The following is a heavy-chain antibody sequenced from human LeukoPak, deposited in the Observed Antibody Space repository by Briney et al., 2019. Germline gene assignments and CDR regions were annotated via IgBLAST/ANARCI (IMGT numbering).Heavy chain of an antibody. D-gene: IGHD1/OR15-1a*01. CDR2: INEDGSGK. CDR1: GFTFSDHW. CDR3: ARHIPRGNNYFDC. J-gene: IGHJ4*02. Sequence: GGSLRLSCAASGFTFSDHWMTWVRQAPGKGLEWVANINEDGSGKYYVDSVKSRFTISRDNAKNSLSLQMNSLRAEDTAVYYCARHIPRGNNYFDCWGQGTLVTVSS. V-gene: IGHV3-7*01.